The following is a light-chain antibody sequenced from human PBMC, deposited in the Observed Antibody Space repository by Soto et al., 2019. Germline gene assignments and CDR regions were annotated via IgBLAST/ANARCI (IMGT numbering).Light chain of an antibody. Sequence: DIQMTQSPSTLSASVGDRVTITCRASQRISSWLAWYQQKPGKAPKLLIYDASYLERGVPSRFSGSGSGTEFPLTISSLQPDDLATYYCQQYNSSWTFGQGTKVEI. CDR1: QRISSW. CDR3: QQYNSSWT. J-gene: IGKJ1*01. V-gene: IGKV1-5*01. CDR2: DAS.